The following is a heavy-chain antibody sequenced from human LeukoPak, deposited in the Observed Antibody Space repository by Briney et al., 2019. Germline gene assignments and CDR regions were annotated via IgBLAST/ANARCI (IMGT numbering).Heavy chain of an antibody. D-gene: IGHD1-20*01. V-gene: IGHV3-23*01. Sequence: GGSLRLSCAASGFTFSGYGMSWVSQAPGKGLEWVSVISGSGGSTYYADSVKGRFTISRDNSKNTLYLQMNSLRAEDTAVYYCARGEYNWNDLHLWGQGTLVTVSS. CDR3: ARGEYNWNDLHL. J-gene: IGHJ5*02. CDR2: ISGSGGST. CDR1: GFTFSGYG.